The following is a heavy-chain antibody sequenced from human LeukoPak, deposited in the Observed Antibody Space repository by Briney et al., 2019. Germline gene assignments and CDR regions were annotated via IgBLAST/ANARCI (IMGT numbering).Heavy chain of an antibody. D-gene: IGHD2-21*02. CDR3: ARVDRVYCGGDCLDY. CDR2: IYSGGST. Sequence: GGSLRLSCAASGFTVSSNHMSWVRQAPGKGLEWVSVIYSGGSTYYANSVKGRFTISRDNSKNTLYLQMNSLRAEDTAVYYCARVDRVYCGGDCLDYWGQGTLVTVSS. J-gene: IGHJ4*02. CDR1: GFTVSSNH. V-gene: IGHV3-53*01.